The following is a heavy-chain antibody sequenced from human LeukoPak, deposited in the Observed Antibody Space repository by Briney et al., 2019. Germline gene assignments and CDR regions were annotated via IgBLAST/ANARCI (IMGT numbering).Heavy chain of an antibody. CDR3: ARSGGKKIFDY. V-gene: IGHV4-39*07. D-gene: IGHD4-23*01. CDR1: GGSISSSSYY. J-gene: IGHJ4*02. CDR2: IYYSGST. Sequence: SETLSLTCTVSGGSISSSSYYWGWIRQPPGKGLEWIGSIYYSGSTYYNPSLKSRVTISVDTSKNQFSLKLSSVTAADTAVYYCARSGGKKIFDYWGQGTLVTVSS.